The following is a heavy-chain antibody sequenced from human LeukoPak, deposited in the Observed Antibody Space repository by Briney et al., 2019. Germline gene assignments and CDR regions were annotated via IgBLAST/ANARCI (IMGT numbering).Heavy chain of an antibody. V-gene: IGHV4-39*01. CDR1: GDSISTSNYY. CDR3: ARRRYSYGYPNY. J-gene: IGHJ4*02. Sequence: SETLSLTCTVSGDSISTSNYYWGWIRQPPGKGLEWIGSIYYTGSAYYNPSLKSRVTISVDTSKNQSSLNLSSVTAADTAVYYCARRRYSYGYPNYWGQGTLVTVSS. CDR2: IYYTGSA. D-gene: IGHD5-18*01.